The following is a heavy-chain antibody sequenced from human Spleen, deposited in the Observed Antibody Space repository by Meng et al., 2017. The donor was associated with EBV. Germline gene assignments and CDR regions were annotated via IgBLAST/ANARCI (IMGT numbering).Heavy chain of an antibody. CDR3: ASIRHGDYHWGS. V-gene: IGHV4-4*02. CDR2: MFHNGMS. D-gene: IGHD4-17*01. Sequence: VLLPECAPGLVKPAGTTSLNCTVSGAHITSSYCWNWVRQPPGKGLEWIGEMFHNGMSHDNPSLKSRVTISVDKSKDQFSLNLRSVTAADTAIYYCASIRHGDYHWGSWGQGTLVTVSS. J-gene: IGHJ5*02. CDR1: GAHITSSYC.